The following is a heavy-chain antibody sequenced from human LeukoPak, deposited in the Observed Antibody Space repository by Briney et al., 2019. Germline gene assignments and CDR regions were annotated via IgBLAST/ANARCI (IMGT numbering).Heavy chain of an antibody. CDR2: IIPDFDTA. J-gene: IGHJ6*02. CDR1: GGTFIISA. Sequence: SVQVSCNAAGGTFIISAISWVRQAPGQGLEWMGRIIPDFDTADYAQHFQGRVTITADESTSTSYMELSSLRSQDTAVYFCARERSSSGYNYYHGMDVWGQGTTVIVSS. D-gene: IGHD6-13*01. V-gene: IGHV1-69*13. CDR3: ARERSSSGYNYYHGMDV.